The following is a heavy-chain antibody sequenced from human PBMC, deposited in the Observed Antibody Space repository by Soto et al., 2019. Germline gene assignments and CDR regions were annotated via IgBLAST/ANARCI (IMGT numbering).Heavy chain of an antibody. Sequence: QVQLQESGPGLVKPSGTLSLTCAVSGGSISSSNWWSWVRQPPGKGLEWIGEIYHSGSTNYNPSLTGRVTISVDKTKNQFSRKLCSVTAADTAVYYCARVAVAGTRVDYWGQGTLVTVSS. CDR1: GGSISSSNW. CDR2: IYHSGST. V-gene: IGHV4-4*02. D-gene: IGHD6-19*01. J-gene: IGHJ4*02. CDR3: ARVAVAGTRVDY.